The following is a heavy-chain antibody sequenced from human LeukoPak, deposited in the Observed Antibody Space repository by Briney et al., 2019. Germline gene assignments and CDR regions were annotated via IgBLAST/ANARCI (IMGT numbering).Heavy chain of an antibody. CDR3: ARMYSSSWYYWFDP. CDR1: GGSISTSNYY. V-gene: IGHV4-61*10. J-gene: IGHJ5*02. CDR2: IYSSGST. Sequence: SETLSLTCTVSGGSISTSNYYWSWIRQPAGKGLEWIGRIYSSGSTNYNPSLKSRVTISVDTSKNQFSLKLSSVTAADTAVYYCARMYSSSWYYWFDPWGQGTLVTVSS. D-gene: IGHD6-13*01.